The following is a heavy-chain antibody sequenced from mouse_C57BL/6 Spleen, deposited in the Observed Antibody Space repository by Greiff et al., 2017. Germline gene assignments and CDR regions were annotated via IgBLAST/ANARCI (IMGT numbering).Heavy chain of an antibody. CDR1: GYTFTSYW. J-gene: IGHJ2*01. V-gene: IGHV1-53*01. Sequence: VQLQQPGTELVKPGASVKLSCKASGYTFTSYWMHWVKQRPGQGLEWIGNINPSNGGTNYNEKFKSKATLTVDKSSSSAYMQLISLTSADSAVYYCARVRGYDYYFDYWGQGTTLTASS. D-gene: IGHD2-4*01. CDR3: ARVRGYDYYFDY. CDR2: INPSNGGT.